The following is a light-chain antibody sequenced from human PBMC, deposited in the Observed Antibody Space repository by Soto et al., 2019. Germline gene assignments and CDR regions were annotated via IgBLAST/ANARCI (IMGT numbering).Light chain of an antibody. J-gene: IGLJ3*02. V-gene: IGLV2-8*01. CDR1: SSDVGGYDF. CDR2: EVT. Sequence: QSVLTQPPSASGSPGQSVTTSCTGTSSDVGGYDFVSWYQQHPGKAPRLMIYEVTKRPSGVPDRFSGSKSGNTASLTVSGLQAGDEADYYCASYAGSNMAMFGGGTKLTVL. CDR3: ASYAGSNMAM.